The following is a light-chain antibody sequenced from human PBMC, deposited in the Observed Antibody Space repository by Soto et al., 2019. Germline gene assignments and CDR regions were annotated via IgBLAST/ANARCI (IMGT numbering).Light chain of an antibody. CDR3: CAYVRSNALQ. CDR1: SSGVGSYSL. J-gene: IGLJ2*01. Sequence: QPVLTHPAPGAGSPGQSITISCTGTSSGVGSYSLVSWYQHHPRKAPKFIIYEDNKRPSGVSNRFAGSKSGNTASLTISGLQAEDEADYYCCAYVRSNALQFGGGTKGTVL. V-gene: IGLV2-23*01. CDR2: EDN.